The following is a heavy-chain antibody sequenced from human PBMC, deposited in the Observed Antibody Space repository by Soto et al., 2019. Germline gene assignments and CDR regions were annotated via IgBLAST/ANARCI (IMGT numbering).Heavy chain of an antibody. V-gene: IGHV1-2*04. CDR3: ARESDSSGYHTQGFDY. Sequence: ASVKVSCKASGYTFTVYYMHWVRQAPGQGLEWMGWINPNSGGTNYAQKFQGWVTMTRDTSISTAYMELSRLRSDDTAVYYCARESDSSGYHTQGFDYWGQGTLVTVSS. CDR2: INPNSGGT. J-gene: IGHJ4*02. D-gene: IGHD3-22*01. CDR1: GYTFTVYY.